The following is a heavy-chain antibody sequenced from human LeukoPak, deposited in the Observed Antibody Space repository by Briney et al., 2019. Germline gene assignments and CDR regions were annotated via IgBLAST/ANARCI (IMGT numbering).Heavy chain of an antibody. V-gene: IGHV4-59*08. CDR3: ARDGSGSFHFDY. J-gene: IGHJ4*02. CDR1: GAPITRYY. D-gene: IGHD3-10*01. Sequence: SETLSLTCTVSGAPITRYYWSWIRQPPGKGLEWIGYIYYSGSTNYNPSLKSRVTISVDTSKNQFSLKLSSVTAADTAVYYCARDGSGSFHFDYWGQGTLVTVSS. CDR2: IYYSGST.